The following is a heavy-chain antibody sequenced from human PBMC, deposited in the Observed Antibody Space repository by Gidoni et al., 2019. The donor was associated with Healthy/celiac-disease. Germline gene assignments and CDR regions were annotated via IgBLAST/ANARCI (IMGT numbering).Heavy chain of an antibody. CDR2: IWYDGSNK. D-gene: IGHD3-10*01. V-gene: IGHV3-33*08. J-gene: IGHJ4*02. Sequence: QVQLVESGGGVVQPGRPLRLSCAASGFTFVSYGMHWVRQAPGKGLEWVAVIWYDGSNKYYADSVKGRFTISRDNSKNTLYLQMNSLRAEDTAVYYCARGPYYYGSGSPRYWGQGTLVTVSS. CDR3: ARGPYYYGSGSPRY. CDR1: GFTFVSYG.